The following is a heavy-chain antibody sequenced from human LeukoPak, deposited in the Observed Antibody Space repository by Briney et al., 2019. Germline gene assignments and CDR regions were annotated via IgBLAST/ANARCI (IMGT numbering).Heavy chain of an antibody. CDR3: ARERAGSNDYHYYYGMDV. CDR1: GYTFTSYG. D-gene: IGHD6-19*01. V-gene: IGHV1-18*01. Sequence: ASVKVSCKASGYTFTSYGISWVRQAPEQGLEWMGWISAYNGNTNYAQKLQGRVTMTTDTSTSTAYMELRSLRSDDTAVYYCARERAGSNDYHYYYGMDVWGQGTTVTVSS. J-gene: IGHJ6*02. CDR2: ISAYNGNT.